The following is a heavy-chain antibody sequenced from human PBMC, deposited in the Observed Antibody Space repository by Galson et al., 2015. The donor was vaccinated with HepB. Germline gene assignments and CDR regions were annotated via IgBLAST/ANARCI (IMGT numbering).Heavy chain of an antibody. CDR3: AKPNLAYNDFWSGSNNWFDP. CDR1: GFTFSNYG. V-gene: IGHV3-30*18. D-gene: IGHD3-3*01. CDR2: ISHDGNNK. J-gene: IGHJ5*02. Sequence: SLRLSCAASGFTFSNYGMHWVRQAPGKGLEWVAVISHDGNNKYYADSVKGRFAISRDDSKNTLFLQMNSLRDEDTAVYYCAKPNLAYNDFWSGSNNWFDPWGQGTLATVSS.